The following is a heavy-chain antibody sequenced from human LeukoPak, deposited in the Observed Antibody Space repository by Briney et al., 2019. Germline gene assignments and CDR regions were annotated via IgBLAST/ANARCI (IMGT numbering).Heavy chain of an antibody. V-gene: IGHV3-30*02. J-gene: IGHJ4*02. CDR2: IRHDGTNK. CDR1: GITFSSYD. CDR3: AKVGYCSDSRCYQFDY. D-gene: IGHD2-2*01. Sequence: GGSLRLSCAASGITFSSYDMHWVRQAPGKGLEWVAFIRHDGTNKYYADFVKGRFTISRDNSKKTLFLQMSSLRAEDTAMYYCAKVGYCSDSRCYQFDYWGQGTLVTVSS.